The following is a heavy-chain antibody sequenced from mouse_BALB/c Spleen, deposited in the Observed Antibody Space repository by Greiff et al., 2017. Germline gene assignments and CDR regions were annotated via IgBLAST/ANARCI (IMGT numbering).Heavy chain of an antibody. J-gene: IGHJ3*01. CDR1: GFDFSRYW. CDR2: INPDSSTI. CDR3: ARWGYRYDEWFAY. D-gene: IGHD2-14*01. Sequence: EVKLVESGGGLVQPGGSLKLSCAASGFDFSRYWMSWVRQAPGKGLEWIGEINPDSSTINYTPSLKDKFIISRDNAKNTLYLQMSKVRSEDTALYYCARWGYRYDEWFAYWGQGTLVTVSA. V-gene: IGHV4-1*02.